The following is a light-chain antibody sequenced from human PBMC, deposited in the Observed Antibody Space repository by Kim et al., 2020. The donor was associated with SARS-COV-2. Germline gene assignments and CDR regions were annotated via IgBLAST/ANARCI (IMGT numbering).Light chain of an antibody. Sequence: QSALTQPASVSGSPGQSITISCTGTSSDVGRYNYVSWYQQHPGKAPKLMIYEVSERPSGVSDRFSGSKSGNTASLTISGLQAEDEGDYYCSSYASSSSYVFGTGAKVTVL. CDR3: SSYASSSSYV. CDR1: SSDVGRYNY. V-gene: IGLV2-14*01. CDR2: EVS. J-gene: IGLJ1*01.